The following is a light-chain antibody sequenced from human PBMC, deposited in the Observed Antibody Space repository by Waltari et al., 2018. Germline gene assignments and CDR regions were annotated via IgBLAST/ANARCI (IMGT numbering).Light chain of an antibody. Sequence: DIQMTQSPSYLSASVGDRVTITCRASQSVNTYLHWYQQKPGKAPKLLIYDASSVQSGVPLRFSGSGSGTDFTLTISSLQPEDFATYYCQQSYSLLRTFGQGTKVEIK. CDR3: QQSYSLLRT. J-gene: IGKJ1*01. CDR2: DAS. CDR1: QSVNTY. V-gene: IGKV1-39*01.